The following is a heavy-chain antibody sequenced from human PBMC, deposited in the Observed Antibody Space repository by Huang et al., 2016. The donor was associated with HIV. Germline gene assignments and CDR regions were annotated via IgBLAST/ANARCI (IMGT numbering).Heavy chain of an antibody. J-gene: IGHJ4*02. CDR1: GGSISSGGYS. V-gene: IGHV4-30-2*01. D-gene: IGHD4-17*01. CDR3: ARGILGAVTTNYFDY. CDR2: ISHSGST. Sequence: QLQLQESGSGLVKPSQTLSLTCTVSGGSISSGGYSWSWIRQPPGTGLEWIGYISHSGSTYYTPSLKSRITMSVDRSTNHFSLKLTSVTAADTAVYYCARGILGAVTTNYFDYWGQGTLVTVSS.